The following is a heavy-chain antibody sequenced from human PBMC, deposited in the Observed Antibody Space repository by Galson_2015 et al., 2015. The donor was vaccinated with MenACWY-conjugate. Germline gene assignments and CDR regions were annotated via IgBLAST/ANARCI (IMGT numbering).Heavy chain of an antibody. Sequence: SLRLSCAASGLTVSSNYMSWVRQAPGKGLEWVSIIYSGGNTYSADSVKGLFTISRDNSKNTLYLQMNRLRAEEQAVYYCARDRRFSSRGVVTSSRMDVWGQGTTVTVSS. V-gene: IGHV3-53*01. CDR2: IYSGGNT. CDR1: GLTVSSNY. D-gene: IGHD3-10*01. J-gene: IGHJ6*02. CDR3: ARDRRFSSRGVVTSSRMDV.